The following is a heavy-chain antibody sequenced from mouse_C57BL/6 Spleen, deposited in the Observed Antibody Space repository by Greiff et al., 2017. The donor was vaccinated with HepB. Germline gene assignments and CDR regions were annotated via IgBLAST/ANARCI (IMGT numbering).Heavy chain of an antibody. Sequence: QVQLQQPGAELVRPGSSVKLSCKASGYTFTSYWMHWVKQRPIQGLEWIGNINPSDSETHYNQKFKDKATLTVDKSSSTAYMQLNGRTSEDSAVYYWARGFAYWGQGTLVTVSA. V-gene: IGHV1-52*01. J-gene: IGHJ3*01. CDR2: INPSDSET. CDR3: ARGFAY. CDR1: GYTFTSYW.